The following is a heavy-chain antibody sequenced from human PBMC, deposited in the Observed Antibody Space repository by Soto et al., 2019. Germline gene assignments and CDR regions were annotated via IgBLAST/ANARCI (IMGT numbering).Heavy chain of an antibody. Sequence: QVQLVQSGAEVKKPGSSVKVSCKASGGTFSSYAISWVRQAPGQGLEWMGGIIPIFGTANYAQKFQGRVXIXAXXSTSTGYMELSSLRSEDTAVYYCARDYYDSSGYYYWGQGTLATVSS. V-gene: IGHV1-69*12. J-gene: IGHJ4*02. CDR1: GGTFSSYA. CDR2: IIPIFGTA. CDR3: ARDYYDSSGYYY. D-gene: IGHD3-22*01.